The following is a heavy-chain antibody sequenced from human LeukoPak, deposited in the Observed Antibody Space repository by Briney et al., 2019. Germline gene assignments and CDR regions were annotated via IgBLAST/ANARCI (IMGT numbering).Heavy chain of an antibody. D-gene: IGHD2-2*01. CDR2: IYTRGST. V-gene: IGHV4-4*07. CDR3: AREVVPAAGRYYYYYGMDV. Sequence: PSETLSRTCTVSGGSISSYYWSWIRQPAGKGLEWIGRIYTRGSTNYNPSLKSRVTMSVDTSKNQFSLKLSSVTAADTAVYYCAREVVPAAGRYYYYYGMDVWGQGTTVTVSS. J-gene: IGHJ6*02. CDR1: GGSISSYY.